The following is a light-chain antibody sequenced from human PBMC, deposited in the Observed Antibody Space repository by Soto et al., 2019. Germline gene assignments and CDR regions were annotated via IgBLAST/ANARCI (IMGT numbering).Light chain of an antibody. V-gene: IGKV3-20*01. CDR1: QSVKNNY. J-gene: IGKJ4*01. CDR2: DAS. CDR3: QQYGSTPLT. Sequence: EIVLKQSPDTLPLSPGERATHSCRASQSVKNNYLAWYQQKPGQPPRFLIYDASSRATGIPDRFSGSGSGTDFTLTISRLEPEDFAVYYCQQYGSTPLTFGGGTKVDIK.